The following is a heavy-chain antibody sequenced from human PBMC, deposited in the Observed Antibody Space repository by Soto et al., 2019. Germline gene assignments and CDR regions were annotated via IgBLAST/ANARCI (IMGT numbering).Heavy chain of an antibody. CDR3: ARHDSGDPSNAFHM. Sequence: ASVKVSCKTSGFTFTNYRVHWVRQAPGQGLEWMGIIYPSSSSTTYAQKFKGRVTMTRDTSTSTVYMELSSLRSEDTALYYCARHDSGDPSNAFHMWGQGTMVTVSS. CDR1: GFTFTNYR. V-gene: IGHV1-46*03. J-gene: IGHJ3*02. CDR2: IYPSSSST. D-gene: IGHD4-17*01.